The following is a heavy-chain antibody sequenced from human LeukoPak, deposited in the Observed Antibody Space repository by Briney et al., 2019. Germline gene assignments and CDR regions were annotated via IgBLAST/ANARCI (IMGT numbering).Heavy chain of an antibody. V-gene: IGHV1-69*10. CDR3: AREEMATPNSSGLDY. D-gene: IGHD5-24*01. Sequence: ASVKVSCKASGGTFSSYAISWVRQAPGQGLEWMGGIIPILGIANYAQKFQGRVTITADKSTSTAYMELSSLRSEDTAVYYCAREEMATPNSSGLDYWGQGTLVTVSS. CDR1: GGTFSSYA. CDR2: IIPILGIA. J-gene: IGHJ4*02.